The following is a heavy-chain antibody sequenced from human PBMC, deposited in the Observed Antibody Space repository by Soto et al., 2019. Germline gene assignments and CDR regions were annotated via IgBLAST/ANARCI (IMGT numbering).Heavy chain of an antibody. D-gene: IGHD5-12*01. J-gene: IGHJ4*02. Sequence: SETLSRTWTVSGGSINTFYWSRVRQPAGKGLEWIGRIFSSGSTSFNPSLESRVAMSVDTSKNHFSLNLSSVTAADMAVYYCAREGSYSAYNFAHGIQLWSFDFWGQGALVTVSS. CDR2: IFSSGST. V-gene: IGHV4-4*07. CDR3: AREGSYSAYNFAHGIQLWSFDF. CDR1: GGSINTFY.